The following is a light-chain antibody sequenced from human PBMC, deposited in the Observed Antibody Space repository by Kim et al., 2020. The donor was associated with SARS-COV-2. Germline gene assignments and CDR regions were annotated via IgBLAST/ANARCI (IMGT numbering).Light chain of an antibody. CDR3: CSYVGSSKWV. CDR1: NSDIGEYNS. Sequence: GQSVTISCTGTNSDIGEYNSVSWYQQHPGKAPKLIISEVNKRPSGVPDRFSGSRSGNTASLTVSGLQTEDEATYYCCSYVGSSKWVFGGGTKLTVL. V-gene: IGLV2-8*01. CDR2: EVN. J-gene: IGLJ3*02.